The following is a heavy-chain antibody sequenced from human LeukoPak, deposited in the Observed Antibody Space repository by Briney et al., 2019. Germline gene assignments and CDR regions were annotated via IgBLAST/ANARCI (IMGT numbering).Heavy chain of an antibody. CDR1: GGSISSSSYY. D-gene: IGHD3-3*01. CDR2: IYYTGSGSA. Sequence: SETLSLTCTVSGGSISSSSYYWGWIRQPPGRGLEWIGSIYYTGSGSAHYNPSVKSRVTISVDTSKKQFSLKLSSVTAADTAVYYCARHPGTIFGVVIKDWFDPWGQGTLVTVSS. J-gene: IGHJ5*02. CDR3: ARHPGTIFGVVIKDWFDP. V-gene: IGHV4-39*01.